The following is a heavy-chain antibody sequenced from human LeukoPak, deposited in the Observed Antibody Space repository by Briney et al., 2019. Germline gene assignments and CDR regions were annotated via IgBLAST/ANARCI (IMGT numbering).Heavy chain of an antibody. D-gene: IGHD7-27*01. Sequence: SETLSLTCTVSGGSISSGTYYWNWIRQPAGKGLEWIGRIYTSGSIKYNPSLKSRVTMSVDTSKNEFSLKLSSVTAADTAVYYCARGRDKLGRPPYYFDYWGQGTLVTVSS. CDR3: ARGRDKLGRPPYYFDY. CDR1: GGSISSGTYY. CDR2: IYTSGSI. J-gene: IGHJ4*02. V-gene: IGHV4-61*02.